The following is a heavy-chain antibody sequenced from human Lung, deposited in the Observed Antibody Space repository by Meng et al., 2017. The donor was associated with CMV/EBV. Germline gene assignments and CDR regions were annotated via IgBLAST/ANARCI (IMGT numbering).Heavy chain of an antibody. CDR2: ISTSNGDT. CDR1: GYTFTSFG. Sequence: ASXXISXKPSGYTFTSFGISWVRQDPGQGLEWVGWISTSNGDTNYAQKLQGRVTLTTDTSTSTAYMEMRNLGSDDTALYYCARVLPEAGTSDYWAQGKLVNGAS. D-gene: IGHD6-19*01. V-gene: IGHV1-18*01. CDR3: ARVLPEAGTSDY. J-gene: IGHJ4*02.